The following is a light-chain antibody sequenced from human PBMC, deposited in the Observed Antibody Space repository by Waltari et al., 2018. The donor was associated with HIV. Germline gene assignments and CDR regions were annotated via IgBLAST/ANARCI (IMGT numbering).Light chain of an antibody. CDR3: PSYYLNIVV. CDR1: GGTIASYY. Sequence: NFILTQPHPLSESPGKTVTTSSTRSGGTIASYYVQWYQQRPARAPTTEIYEDTKRPPGVPDRFSCSIDIASNSASLTISGLQTDDEADYYCPSYYLNIVVFGGGTKLTVL. J-gene: IGLJ2*01. V-gene: IGLV6-57*04. CDR2: EDT.